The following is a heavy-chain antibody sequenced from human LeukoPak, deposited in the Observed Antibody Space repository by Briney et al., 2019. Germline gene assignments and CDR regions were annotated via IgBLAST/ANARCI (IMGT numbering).Heavy chain of an antibody. V-gene: IGHV3-23*01. CDR1: GFIFSIYA. CDR2: ISARGGST. CDR3: AQDGITPIQQNDY. J-gene: IGHJ4*02. Sequence: PGGSLRLSCAASGFIFSIYAMSWVRQAPGKGLEWVSAISARGGSTYYADSVKGRFTISRDNSKNTLFLQMDSLRAEDTAVYYCAQDGITPIQQNDYWGQGTLVTVSS. D-gene: IGHD3-10*01.